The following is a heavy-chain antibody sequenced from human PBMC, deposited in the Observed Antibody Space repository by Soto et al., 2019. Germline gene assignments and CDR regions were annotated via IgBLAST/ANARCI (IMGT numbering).Heavy chain of an antibody. CDR3: ASGPQRRSDDYYYYGMDV. CDR1: GFTFSDYY. V-gene: IGHV3-11*06. Sequence: GGSLRLSCAASGFTFSDYYMSWIRQAPGKGLEWVSYISSSSSYTNYADSVKGRFTISRDNAKNSLYLQMNSLRAEDTAVYYCASGPQRRSDDYYYYGMDVWGQGTTVTVSS. J-gene: IGHJ6*02. CDR2: ISSSSSYT.